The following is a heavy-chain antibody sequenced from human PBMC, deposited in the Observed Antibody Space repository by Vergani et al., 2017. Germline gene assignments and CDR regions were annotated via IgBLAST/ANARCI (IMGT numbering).Heavy chain of an antibody. CDR3: VYRKTECGTTGCFYPFYYYYYMDV. CDR1: GFSPNTRVVS. D-gene: IGHD1-7*01. Sequence: QITLKESGPTLVKPTQTLTLPCTFSGFSPNTRVVSVAWIRKPPGKALDWFALIYWNDDQHYSPLLNNRVPITKDTSKNQVVLTMTNMDYVDTGTYYWVYRKTECGTTGCFYPFYYYYYMDVWGKGTTVTVSS. J-gene: IGHJ6*03. CDR2: IYWNDDQ. V-gene: IGHV2-5*04.